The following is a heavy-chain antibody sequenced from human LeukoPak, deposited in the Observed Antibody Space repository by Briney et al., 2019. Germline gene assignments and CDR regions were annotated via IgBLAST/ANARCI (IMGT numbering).Heavy chain of an antibody. Sequence: GGSLRLSCAASGFTFSSYAMSWVRQAPGKGLEWVSAVSGSGGSTYYADSVKGRFTISRDNSKNTLYLQMNSLRAEDTAVYYCAKTLYCSGGSCYSLFDYWGQGTLVTVSS. CDR1: GFTFSSYA. CDR2: VSGSGGST. D-gene: IGHD2-15*01. CDR3: AKTLYCSGGSCYSLFDY. J-gene: IGHJ4*02. V-gene: IGHV3-23*01.